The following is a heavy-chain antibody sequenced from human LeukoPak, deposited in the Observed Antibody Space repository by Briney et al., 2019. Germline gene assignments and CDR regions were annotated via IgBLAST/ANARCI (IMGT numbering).Heavy chain of an antibody. CDR1: GFTLRSYS. J-gene: IGHJ4*02. Sequence: GSLRPSLSASGFTLRSYSMDWVRQASGKGLEWVSSIYSSSSYIYYADSVKGRFTISRDNAKNSLYLQMNSLRAEDTAVYYCARGLLWFGELLSVFDYWGQGTLVTVSS. V-gene: IGHV3-21*01. CDR2: IYSSSSYI. CDR3: ARGLLWFGELLSVFDY. D-gene: IGHD3-10*01.